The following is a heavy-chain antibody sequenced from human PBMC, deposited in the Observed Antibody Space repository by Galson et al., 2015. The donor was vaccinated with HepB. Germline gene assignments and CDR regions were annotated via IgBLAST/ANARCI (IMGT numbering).Heavy chain of an antibody. D-gene: IGHD2-2*02. Sequence: SLRLSCAASGSTFSRYFMSWVRQAPGKGLEWVSAISGSGGGTYYADSVKGRFTISRDNSKNTLYLQMNSLRAEDTAVYCCARVLMGYCSTATCCTVPADYWRQEPLVTVSS. CDR3: ARVLMGYCSTATCCTVPADY. CDR2: ISGSGGGT. V-gene: IGHV3-23*01. J-gene: IGHJ4*02. CDR1: GSTFSRYF.